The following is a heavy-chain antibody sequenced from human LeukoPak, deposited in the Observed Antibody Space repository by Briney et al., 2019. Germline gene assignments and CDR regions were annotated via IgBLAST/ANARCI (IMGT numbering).Heavy chain of an antibody. Sequence: GGSRRLSCAASGFSFSNYGMHWVRQAPGKGLEWVAFIRYDGSNKDYAASVKGRFNISISRDNSKNTLYLQMNSLRAEDTAVYYCAKDARYCSGGSCYSTTTFDHWGQGTLVTVSS. J-gene: IGHJ4*02. D-gene: IGHD2-15*01. CDR3: AKDARYCSGGSCYSTTTFDH. CDR1: GFSFSNYG. V-gene: IGHV3-30*02. CDR2: IRYDGSNK.